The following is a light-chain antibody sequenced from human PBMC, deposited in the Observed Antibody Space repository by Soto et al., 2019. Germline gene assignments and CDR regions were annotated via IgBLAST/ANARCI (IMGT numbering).Light chain of an antibody. V-gene: IGKV3-11*01. Sequence: EIVLTQSPVTLSVSPGETVLLSCRASQSLRSNLAWYQQKPGQTPRLLIYSASIRAAATPARFSASGSGTDFTLTISRLEPEDFAVYYCQQRSNWPSITFGQGTRLEIK. CDR3: QQRSNWPSIT. CDR1: QSLRSN. CDR2: SAS. J-gene: IGKJ5*01.